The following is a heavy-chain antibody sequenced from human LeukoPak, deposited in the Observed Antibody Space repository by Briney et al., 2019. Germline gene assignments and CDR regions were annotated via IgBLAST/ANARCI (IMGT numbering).Heavy chain of an antibody. J-gene: IGHJ4*02. CDR2: ISAYNGNT. Sequence: ASVKVSCKASGGTFSSYAISWVRQAPGQGLEWMGWISAYNGNTNYAQKLQGRVTMTTDTSTSTAYMELRSLRSDDTAVYYCARAILEGLLPDYWGQGTLVTVSS. CDR3: ARAILEGLLPDY. D-gene: IGHD1-1*01. V-gene: IGHV1-18*01. CDR1: GGTFSSYA.